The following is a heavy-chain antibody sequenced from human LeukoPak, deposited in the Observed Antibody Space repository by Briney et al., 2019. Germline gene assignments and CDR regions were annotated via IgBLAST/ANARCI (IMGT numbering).Heavy chain of an antibody. V-gene: IGHV4-39*07. CDR3: ARDANTITMIVVVISGWFDP. D-gene: IGHD3-22*01. Sequence: SEALSLTCTVSGGSISSSSYYWGWIRQPPGKGLEWIGSIYYSGSTYYNPSLKSRVTISVDTSKNQFSLRLGSVAAADTAVYYCARDANTITMIVVVISGWFDPWGQGTLVTVSS. CDR1: GGSISSSSYY. J-gene: IGHJ5*02. CDR2: IYYSGST.